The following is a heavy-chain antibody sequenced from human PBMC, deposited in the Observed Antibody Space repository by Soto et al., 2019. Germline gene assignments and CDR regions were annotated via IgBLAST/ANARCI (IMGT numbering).Heavy chain of an antibody. CDR3: ARIGRLRWGDY. Sequence: EVQLVESGGGLVQPGGSLRLSCAASGFTFSSYSMNWVRQAPGKGLEWVSYISSSSSTIYYADCVKGRFTISRDNAKNSLYLQMNSLRAEDTAVYYCARIGRLRWGDYWGQGTLVTVSS. CDR2: ISSSSSTI. V-gene: IGHV3-48*01. CDR1: GFTFSSYS. D-gene: IGHD4-17*01. J-gene: IGHJ4*02.